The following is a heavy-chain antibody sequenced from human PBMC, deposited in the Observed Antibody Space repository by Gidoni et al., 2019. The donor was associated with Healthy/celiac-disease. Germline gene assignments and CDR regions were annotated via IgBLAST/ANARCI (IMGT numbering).Heavy chain of an antibody. CDR1: GFAFDDYA. D-gene: IGHD7-27*01. V-gene: IGHV3-9*01. CDR2: ISWNSGSI. CDR3: AKDRSELSGDGDY. J-gene: IGHJ4*02. Sequence: EVQLVESGGGLVQPGRSLRLSCAASGFAFDDYAMHWVRQAPGKGLEWVTGISWNSGSIGYEDSVKGRFTISRDNAKNSLYLQMNSLRAEDTALYYCAKDRSELSGDGDYGGQGTLVTVSS.